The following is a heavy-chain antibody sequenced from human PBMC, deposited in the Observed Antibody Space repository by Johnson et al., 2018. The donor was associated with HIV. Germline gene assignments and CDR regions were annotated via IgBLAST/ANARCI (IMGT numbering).Heavy chain of an antibody. V-gene: IGHV3-11*04. J-gene: IGHJ3*02. D-gene: IGHD3-3*01. CDR2: ISSSGSTI. CDR1: GFTFSDYY. CDR3: ARGMYYNFWSGYGIRWDAFDI. Sequence: QVQLVESGGGLVQPGGSLRLYCAASGFTFSDYYMSWIRQAPGKGLEWVSYISSSGSTIYYSDSVKGRFTISRDNAKNSLYLQMNSLRAGDTAVYYCARGMYYNFWSGYGIRWDAFDIWGQGTMVTVSS.